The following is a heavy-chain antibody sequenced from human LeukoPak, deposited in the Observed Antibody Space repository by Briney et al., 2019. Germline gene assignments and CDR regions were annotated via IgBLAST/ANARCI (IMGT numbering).Heavy chain of an antibody. CDR1: GDSSNNGDYS. D-gene: IGHD2-8*02. CDR2: IYHTGST. J-gene: IGHJ4*02. Sequence: KTSETLSLTCAVSGDSSNNGDYSWTWVRQPPGKGLEWIGYIYHTGSTTYNPSLKSRLTISVDRSKNQFSLELKSMTVADTAVYFCSAEPTGGWRFDYWGQGTLVTVSS. V-gene: IGHV4-30-2*01. CDR3: SAEPTGGWRFDY.